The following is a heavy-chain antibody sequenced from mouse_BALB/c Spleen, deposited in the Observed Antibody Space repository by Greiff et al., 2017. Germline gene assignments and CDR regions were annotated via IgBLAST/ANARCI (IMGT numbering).Heavy chain of an antibody. V-gene: IGHV3-8*02. D-gene: IGHD2-10*01. CDR2: ISYSGST. J-gene: IGHJ2*01. CDR3: ARAYYGNYYFDY. CDR1: GDSITSGY. Sequence: EVQLVESGPSLVKPSQTLSLTCSVTGDSITSGYWNWIRKFPGNKLEYMGYISYSGSTYYNPSLKSRISITRDTSKNQYYLQLNSVTTEDTATYYCARAYYGNYYFDYWGQGTTLTVSS.